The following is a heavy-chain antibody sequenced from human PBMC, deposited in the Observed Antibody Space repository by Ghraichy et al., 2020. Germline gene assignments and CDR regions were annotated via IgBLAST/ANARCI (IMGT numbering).Heavy chain of an antibody. J-gene: IGHJ6*02. CDR2: IWYDGSNK. CDR1: GFTFSSYG. Sequence: GGSLRLSCAASGFTFSSYGMHWVRQAPGKGLEWVAVIWYDGSNKYYADSVKGRFTISRDNSKNTLYLQMNSLRAEDTAVYYCARDHHYDFWSGYSTKRGYYGMDVWGQGTTVTVSS. CDR3: ARDHHYDFWSGYSTKRGYYGMDV. D-gene: IGHD3-3*01. V-gene: IGHV3-33*01.